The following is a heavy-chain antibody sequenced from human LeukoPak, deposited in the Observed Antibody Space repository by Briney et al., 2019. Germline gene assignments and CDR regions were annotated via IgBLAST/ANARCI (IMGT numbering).Heavy chain of an antibody. CDR1: GGTFSSYA. CDR3: ARASYYDSSVPFDY. V-gene: IGHV1-69*05. CDR2: IIPIFGTA. J-gene: IGHJ4*02. Sequence: SVKVSCKASGGTFSSYAISWVRQAPGQGLEWMGRIIPIFGTANYAQKFQGRVTITTDESTSTAYMELSSLRSGDTAVYYCARASYYDSSVPFDYWGQGTLVTVSS. D-gene: IGHD3-22*01.